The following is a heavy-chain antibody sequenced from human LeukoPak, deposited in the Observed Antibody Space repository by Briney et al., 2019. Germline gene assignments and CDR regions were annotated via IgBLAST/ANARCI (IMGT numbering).Heavy chain of an antibody. J-gene: IGHJ3*02. D-gene: IGHD3-22*01. Sequence: RGGSLRLSCAASGFIFTSYGMHWVREAPGRGLEWVAFIRFDGTRAYYADSVKGRFTVARDNSKNTLYLQMNSLRVEDTAVYYCAKVSVVMVNDAFDIWGQGTMVIVSS. CDR3: AKVSVVMVNDAFDI. CDR2: IRFDGTRA. CDR1: GFIFTSYG. V-gene: IGHV3-30*02.